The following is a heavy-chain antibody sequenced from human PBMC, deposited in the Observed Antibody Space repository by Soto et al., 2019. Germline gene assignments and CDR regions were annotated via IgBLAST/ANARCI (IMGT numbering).Heavy chain of an antibody. Sequence: GGSLRLSCAASGFTFSSYGMHWVRQAPGKGLEWVAVISYDGSNKYYADSVKGRFTISRDNSKNTLYLQMNSLRAEDTAVYYCAKGTPGYSPSPFDYWGQGTLVTVSS. D-gene: IGHD5-18*01. J-gene: IGHJ4*02. V-gene: IGHV3-30*18. CDR2: ISYDGSNK. CDR3: AKGTPGYSPSPFDY. CDR1: GFTFSSYG.